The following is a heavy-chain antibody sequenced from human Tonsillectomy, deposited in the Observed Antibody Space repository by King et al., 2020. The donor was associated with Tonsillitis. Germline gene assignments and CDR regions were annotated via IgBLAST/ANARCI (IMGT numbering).Heavy chain of an antibody. CDR1: GGYISSSSYY. CDR3: ARHRPALGEWELPYNWFDP. CDR2: IYYSGST. Sequence: QMQLQESGPGLVKPSETLSLTCTVSGGYISSSSYYWGWIRQPPGKGLEWIGSIYYSGSTYYNPSLKSRVTISVDTSKNQFSLKLSSVTAADTAVYYCARHRPALGEWELPYNWFDPWGQGTLVTVSS. V-gene: IGHV4-39*07. J-gene: IGHJ5*02. D-gene: IGHD1-26*01.